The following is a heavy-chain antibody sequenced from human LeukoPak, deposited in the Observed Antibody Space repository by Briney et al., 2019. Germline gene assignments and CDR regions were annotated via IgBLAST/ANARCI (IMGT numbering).Heavy chain of an antibody. Sequence: GGSLRLSCAASGFTFSDYYMSWLRQAPGKGLEGVSYISPSSSYTDYADPVKGRFTIHRDNAKNSLYLQMTSLRAEDTAVYSCAKFSPMTASHYFDFWGQEPLVTVSS. CDR2: ISPSSSYT. V-gene: IGHV3-11*03. CDR3: AKFSPMTASHYFDF. CDR1: GFTFSDYY. D-gene: IGHD2-21*02. J-gene: IGHJ4*02.